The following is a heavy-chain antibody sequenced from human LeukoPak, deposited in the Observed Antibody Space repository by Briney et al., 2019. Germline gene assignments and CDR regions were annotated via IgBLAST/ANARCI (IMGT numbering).Heavy chain of an antibody. CDR2: MYYSGST. CDR3: ASALWSGFGWFDP. D-gene: IGHD3-3*01. J-gene: IGHJ5*02. Sequence: SETLSLTCSVSGGSISSYYWSWIRQPPGKGLEWIGYMYYSGSTNYNPSLKSRVTISGDTSKNQVSLRLSFVTAADTAVYYCASALWSGFGWFDPWGQGILVTVSS. CDR1: GGSISSYY. V-gene: IGHV4-59*08.